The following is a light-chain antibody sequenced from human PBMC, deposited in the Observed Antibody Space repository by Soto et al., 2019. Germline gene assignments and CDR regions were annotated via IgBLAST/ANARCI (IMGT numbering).Light chain of an antibody. V-gene: IGKV1-5*03. CDR3: QQYFSYSRT. Sequence: DIQMTQSPSTLSASVGDRVTITCRASQSINSWLAWYQQKPGKAPKLLIYKASSLESGVPSRFSDSGSGTEFTLTISSLQPDDFATYYCQQYFSYSRTFGQGTKVEIK. CDR1: QSINSW. CDR2: KAS. J-gene: IGKJ1*01.